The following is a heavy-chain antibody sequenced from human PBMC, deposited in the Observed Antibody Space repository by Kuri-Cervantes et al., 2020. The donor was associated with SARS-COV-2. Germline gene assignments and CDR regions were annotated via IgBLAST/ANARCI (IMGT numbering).Heavy chain of an antibody. J-gene: IGHJ6*02. CDR2: ISYDGSNK. V-gene: IGHV3-30*18. CDR1: GFTFSSYG. Sequence: GESLKISCAASGFTFSSYGMHWVRQAPGKGLEWVAVISYDGSNKYYADSVKGRFTISRDNSKNTLYLQMNSLRAEDTAVYYCAKGSYSSPLDYYYGMDVRGQGTTVTVSS. D-gene: IGHD6-13*01. CDR3: AKGSYSSPLDYYYGMDV.